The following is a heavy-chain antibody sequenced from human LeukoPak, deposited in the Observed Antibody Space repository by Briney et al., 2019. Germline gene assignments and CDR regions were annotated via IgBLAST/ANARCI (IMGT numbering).Heavy chain of an antibody. CDR3: ARGVDYGDSIYYYYGMDV. CDR2: IYYSGST. CDR1: GGSISSGGYY. Sequence: SQTLSLTCTVSGGSISSGGYYWSWIRQHPGKGLEWIGYIYYSGSTYYNPSLKSRVTISVDTSKNQFSLKLSSVTAADTAVYCCARGVDYGDSIYYYYGMDVWGQGTTVTVSS. V-gene: IGHV4-31*03. J-gene: IGHJ6*02. D-gene: IGHD4-17*01.